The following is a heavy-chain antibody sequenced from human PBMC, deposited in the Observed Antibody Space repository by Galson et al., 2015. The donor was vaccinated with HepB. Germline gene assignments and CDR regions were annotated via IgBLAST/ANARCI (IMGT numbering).Heavy chain of an antibody. CDR3: ARDKGKLVPLYFDY. D-gene: IGHD6-13*01. CDR2: ISSSSSTI. Sequence: SLRLSCAASGFTFSSYSMNWVRQAPGKGLEWVSYISSSSSTIYYADSVKGRFTISRDNAKNSLYLQMNSLRAEDTAVYYCARDKGKLVPLYFDYWGQGTLVTVSS. V-gene: IGHV3-48*01. CDR1: GFTFSSYS. J-gene: IGHJ4*02.